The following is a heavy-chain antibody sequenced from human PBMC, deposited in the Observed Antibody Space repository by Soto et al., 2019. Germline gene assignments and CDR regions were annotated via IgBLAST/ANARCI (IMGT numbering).Heavy chain of an antibody. Sequence: SVKVSCKASGYTFTSYGISWVRQAPGQGLEWMGRIIPILGIANYAQKFQGRVTITADKSTSTAYMELSSLRSEDTAVYYCASGGIPSRFGELSTLLSWRYYGMDVWGQGTTVTVSS. J-gene: IGHJ6*02. CDR2: IIPILGIA. CDR1: GYTFTSYG. D-gene: IGHD3-10*01. CDR3: ASGGIPSRFGELSTLLSWRYYGMDV. V-gene: IGHV1-69*04.